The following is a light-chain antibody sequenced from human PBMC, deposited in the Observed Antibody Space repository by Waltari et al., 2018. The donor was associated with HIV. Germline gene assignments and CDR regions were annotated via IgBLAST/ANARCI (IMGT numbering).Light chain of an antibody. CDR2: QDG. V-gene: IGLV3-1*01. Sequence: SYDLTQPPSVSVSPGQTASNACSGDRLESRYVCWYQQKPGQSPVLVIFQDGKRPSGIPERFSGSNSGNTATLTISGTQAMDEADYYCQAWDSSSGGVFGGGTRLTVL. CDR1: RLESRY. J-gene: IGLJ3*02. CDR3: QAWDSSSGGV.